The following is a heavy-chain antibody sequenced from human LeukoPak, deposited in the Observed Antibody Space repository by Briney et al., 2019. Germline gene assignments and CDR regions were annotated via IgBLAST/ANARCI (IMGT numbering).Heavy chain of an antibody. CDR2: IYPGDSDT. D-gene: IGHD5-18*01. CDR1: GYSFTSYW. V-gene: IGHV5-51*01. CDR3: ASSHSYYFDY. Sequence: GESLQISFKGSGYSFTSYWIGWVRQMPGKGLEWMGIIYPGDSDTRYSPSFQGQVTISADKSISTAYPQWSSLKASDTAMYYCASSHSYYFDYWGQGTLVTVSS. J-gene: IGHJ4*02.